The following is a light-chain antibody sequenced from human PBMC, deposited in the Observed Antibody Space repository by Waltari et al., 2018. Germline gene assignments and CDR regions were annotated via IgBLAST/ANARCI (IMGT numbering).Light chain of an antibody. CDR2: DAS. CDR3: QQYGRSWNT. V-gene: IGKV3-20*01. Sequence: EIVLTRSPGTLSLSPGERATLSCRASQSVRSSSLAWYQQKPGQAPRLLIHDASSRATGIPDRFSGSGSGTDFTLTINRLEPEDSAVYYCQQYGRSWNTFGQGTKLEI. J-gene: IGKJ2*01. CDR1: QSVRSSS.